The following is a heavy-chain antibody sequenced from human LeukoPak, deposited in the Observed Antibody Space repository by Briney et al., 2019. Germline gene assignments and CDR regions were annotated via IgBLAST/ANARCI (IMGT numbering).Heavy chain of an antibody. Sequence: ASVKVSCKASGYTFTNYGVSWVRQAPGQGLEWMAWVSTYDHDTNYAQKFRGRVTMTTDTSTSTAYMELRSLGSDDTAVYYCVRDYFCSGGTCDDCFDPWGQGTLVTVSS. V-gene: IGHV1-18*01. CDR3: VRDYFCSGGTCDDCFDP. J-gene: IGHJ5*02. D-gene: IGHD2-15*01. CDR2: VSTYDHDT. CDR1: GYTFTNYG.